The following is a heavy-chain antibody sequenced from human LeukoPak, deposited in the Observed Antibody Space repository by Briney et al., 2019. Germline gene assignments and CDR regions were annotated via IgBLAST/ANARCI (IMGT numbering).Heavy chain of an antibody. J-gene: IGHJ3*02. CDR1: GGSISSGGYY. Sequence: PSETLSLTCTVSGGSISSGGYYWSWIRQPPGKGLEWIGYIYHSGSTYYNPSLKSRVTISVDRSKNQFSLKLSSVTAADTAVYYCAREGSSSAFDIWGQGTMVTVSS. D-gene: IGHD6-6*01. CDR3: AREGSSSAFDI. V-gene: IGHV4-30-2*01. CDR2: IYHSGST.